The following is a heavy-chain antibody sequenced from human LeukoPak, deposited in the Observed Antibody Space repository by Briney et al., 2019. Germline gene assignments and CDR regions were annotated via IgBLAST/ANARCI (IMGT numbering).Heavy chain of an antibody. D-gene: IGHD2-2*01. J-gene: IGHJ6*02. CDR3: ARGALGYCSSTSCWGKYYYYGMDV. V-gene: IGHV1-2*02. CDR1: GYTFTGYY. CDR2: INPNSGGT. Sequence: ASVKVSCKASGYTFTGYYMHWVRQAPGQGLEWMGWINPNSGGTNYAQKFQGRVTMTRDTPISTAYMELSRLRSDDTAVYYCARGALGYCSSTSCWGKYYYYGMDVWGQGTTVTVSS.